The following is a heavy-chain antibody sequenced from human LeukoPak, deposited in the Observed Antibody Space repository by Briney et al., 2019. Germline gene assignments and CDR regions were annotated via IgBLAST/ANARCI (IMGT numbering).Heavy chain of an antibody. CDR1: GFTFSSYE. V-gene: IGHV3-48*03. Sequence: PGGSLRLSCAASGFTFSSYETSWVRQAPGKGLEWVSYITTSGTTIKYADSVKGRFTISRDNANDALYLQMNSLRAEDTAVYYCTRTQFFDYWGQGTLVTVSS. D-gene: IGHD4-11*01. J-gene: IGHJ4*02. CDR2: ITTSGTTI. CDR3: TRTQFFDY.